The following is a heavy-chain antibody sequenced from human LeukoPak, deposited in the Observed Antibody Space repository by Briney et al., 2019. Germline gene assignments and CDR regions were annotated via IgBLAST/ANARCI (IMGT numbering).Heavy chain of an antibody. Sequence: GASVKVSCKASGYTFTGYYMHWVRQAPGQGVEWMGWINPNSGGTNYAQKFQGRVTMTRDTSISTAYMELSRLRSDDTAVYYCARDDPGRYCSSTSCYVNWFDPWGQGTLVTVSS. V-gene: IGHV1-2*02. CDR2: INPNSGGT. J-gene: IGHJ5*02. CDR3: ARDDPGRYCSSTSCYVNWFDP. D-gene: IGHD2-2*01. CDR1: GYTFTGYY.